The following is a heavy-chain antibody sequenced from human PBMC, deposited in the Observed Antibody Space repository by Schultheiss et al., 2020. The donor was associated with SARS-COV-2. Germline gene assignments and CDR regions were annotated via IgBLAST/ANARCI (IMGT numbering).Heavy chain of an antibody. CDR3: AKEGDYGDYIGQIDY. J-gene: IGHJ4*02. V-gene: IGHV3-30*18. CDR2: ISYDGSNK. D-gene: IGHD4-17*01. Sequence: GGSLRLSCAASGFTFSSYGMHWVRQAPGKGLEWVAVISYDGSNKYYADSVKGRFTISRDNSKNTLYLQMNSLRAEDTAVYYCAKEGDYGDYIGQIDYWVQGTLVTVSS. CDR1: GFTFSSYG.